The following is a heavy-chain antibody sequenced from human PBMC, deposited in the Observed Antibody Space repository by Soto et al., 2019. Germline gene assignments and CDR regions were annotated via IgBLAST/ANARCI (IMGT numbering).Heavy chain of an antibody. CDR1: GYSFTSYW. V-gene: IGHV5-51*01. Sequence: PGESLKISCKGSGYSFTSYWIGWVRQVPGKGLEWMGIIYPGDSDTRYSPSFQGQVTISADKSISTAYLQWSSLKASDTAMYYCARLPYSSSWFVPPYYYGMDVWGQGTTVTVSS. CDR3: ARLPYSSSWFVPPYYYGMDV. CDR2: IYPGDSDT. D-gene: IGHD6-13*01. J-gene: IGHJ6*02.